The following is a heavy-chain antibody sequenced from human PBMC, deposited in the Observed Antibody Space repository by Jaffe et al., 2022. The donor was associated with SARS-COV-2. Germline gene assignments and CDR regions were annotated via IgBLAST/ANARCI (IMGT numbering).Heavy chain of an antibody. CDR1: GFTFGDYA. CDR3: AKGTGVGVAGPVGY. CDR2: ITWNSGSI. J-gene: IGHJ4*02. Sequence: EVQLVESGGGLVQPGRSLRLSCAASGFTFGDYAMHWVRQAPGKGLEWVSGITWNSGSIGYADSVKGRFTISRDNAKNSLYLQMNSLRAEDTALYYCAKGTGVGVAGPVGYWGQGTLVTVSS. D-gene: IGHD6-19*01. V-gene: IGHV3-9*01.